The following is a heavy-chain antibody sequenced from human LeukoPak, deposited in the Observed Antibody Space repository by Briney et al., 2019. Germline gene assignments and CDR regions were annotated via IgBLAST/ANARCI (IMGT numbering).Heavy chain of an antibody. CDR2: IIPIFGTA. V-gene: IGHV1-69*13. CDR1: GYTFTSYA. J-gene: IGHJ5*02. D-gene: IGHD3-22*01. Sequence: GASVKVSCKASGYTFTSYAISWVRQAPGQGLEWMGGIIPIFGTANYAQKFQGRVTITADESTSTAYMELSSLRSEDTAVYYCARVGRYYYDSREDWFDPWGQGTLVTVSS. CDR3: ARVGRYYYDSREDWFDP.